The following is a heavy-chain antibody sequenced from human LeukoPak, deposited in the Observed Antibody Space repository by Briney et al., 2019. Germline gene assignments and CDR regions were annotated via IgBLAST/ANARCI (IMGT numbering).Heavy chain of an antibody. Sequence: SGTLSLTCTVSGGSISSYYWSWIRQPPGKGLEWIGSIYHSGSTYYNPSLKSRVTISVDTSKNQFSLKLSSVTAADTAVYYCASTRLYSGSYYNFDYWGQGTLVTVSS. J-gene: IGHJ4*02. V-gene: IGHV4-59*08. CDR3: ASTRLYSGSYYNFDY. CDR1: GGSISSYY. D-gene: IGHD1-26*01. CDR2: IYHSGST.